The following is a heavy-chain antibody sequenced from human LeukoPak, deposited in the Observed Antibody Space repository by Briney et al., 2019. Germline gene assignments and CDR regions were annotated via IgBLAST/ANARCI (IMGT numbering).Heavy chain of an antibody. D-gene: IGHD3-16*01. V-gene: IGHV1-69*13. CDR1: GGTFSSYA. J-gene: IGHJ6*02. CDR3: ASSLASWGIIVDCYGMDV. CDR2: IIPIFGTA. Sequence: SVKVSCKASGGTFSSYAISWVRQAPGQGLEWMGGIIPIFGTANYAQKFQGRVTITADESTSTAYMELSSLRSEDTAVYYCASSLASWGIIVDCYGMDVWGQGTTVTVSS.